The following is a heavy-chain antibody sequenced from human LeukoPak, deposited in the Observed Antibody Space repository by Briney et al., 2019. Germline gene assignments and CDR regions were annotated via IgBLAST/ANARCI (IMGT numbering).Heavy chain of an antibody. V-gene: IGHV5-51*01. Sequence: GESLKISCKASGYTFGNYRIGWVRQTPAKGLEWLGIIYPDDSDVKYSPSFQGQVTISADRSFNTAYLQWRSLKASDTAMYYCARVYDAWSGFSQYYFDYWGHGTLVTVSS. CDR3: ARVYDAWSGFSQYYFDY. CDR2: IYPDDSDV. D-gene: IGHD3-3*01. CDR1: GYTFGNYR. J-gene: IGHJ4*01.